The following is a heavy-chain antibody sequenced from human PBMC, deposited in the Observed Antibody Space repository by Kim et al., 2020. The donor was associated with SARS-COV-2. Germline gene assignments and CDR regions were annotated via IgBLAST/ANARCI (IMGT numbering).Heavy chain of an antibody. CDR1: GFTFSSYG. Sequence: GGSLRLSCAASGFTFSSYGMHWVRQAPGKGLEWVAVISYDGSNKYYADSVKGRFTISRDNSKNTLYLQMNSLRAEDTAVYYCASPVRGYSGYDNYYYYYG. CDR2: ISYDGSNK. V-gene: IGHV3-30*03. CDR3: ASPVRGYSGYDNYYYYYG. D-gene: IGHD5-12*01. J-gene: IGHJ6*01.